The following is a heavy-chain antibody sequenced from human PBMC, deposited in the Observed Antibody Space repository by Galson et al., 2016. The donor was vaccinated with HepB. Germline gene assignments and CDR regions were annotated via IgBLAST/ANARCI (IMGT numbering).Heavy chain of an antibody. CDR2: IRSKVYGGTP. Sequence: LRLSCAASGFTFGDYSMSWFRQAPGKGLEWVGFIRSKVYGGTPEYAASVKGRFSISRDDSKSIAYLQMNSLKTEDTAVYYCTRFTLRYFDRPFFWGQGTLVSVSS. V-gene: IGHV3-49*03. J-gene: IGHJ4*02. D-gene: IGHD3-9*01. CDR1: GFTFGDYS. CDR3: TRFTLRYFDRPFF.